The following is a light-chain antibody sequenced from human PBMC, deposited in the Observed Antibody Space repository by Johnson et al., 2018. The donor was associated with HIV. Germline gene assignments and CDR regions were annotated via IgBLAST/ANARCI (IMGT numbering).Light chain of an antibody. J-gene: IGLJ1*01. CDR3: GTWDSSLSAYV. CDR1: SSNIVNNY. Sequence: QLVLSQPPSVSAAPGQKVTISCSGSSSNIVNNYVSWYQQLPGTAPKLLIYDNDKRPSGIPDRFFGSKSGTSATLDITGLQTGDEADYYCGTWDSSLSAYVFGTGTKVTVL. V-gene: IGLV1-51*01. CDR2: DND.